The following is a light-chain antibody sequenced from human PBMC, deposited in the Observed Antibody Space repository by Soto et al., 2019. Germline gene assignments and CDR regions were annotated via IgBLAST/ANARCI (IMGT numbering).Light chain of an antibody. CDR1: SSDVGGYNY. Sequence: QSVLTQPRSVSGSPGQSVTISCTGTSSDVGGYNYVSWYQQHPGKAPKLMIYEVTNRPSGLSNRFSGSKSGNTASLTISGLQAEDEAHYYCSSYTSSSTVVFGGGTRLTVL. CDR2: EVT. V-gene: IGLV2-14*01. J-gene: IGLJ2*01. CDR3: SSYTSSSTVV.